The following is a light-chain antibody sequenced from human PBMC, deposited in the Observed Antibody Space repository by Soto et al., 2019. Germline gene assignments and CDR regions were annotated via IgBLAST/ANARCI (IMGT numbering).Light chain of an antibody. J-gene: IGKJ1*01. V-gene: IGKV1-39*01. CDR2: ASS. Sequence: DIHMTQSPSSLAASVGDRVSITCRASQSISNFLNWYQHKPGKAPRLLIYASSILESGVPSRFSGSGSGTDFTLTISSLQPEDFATNYCQQSYSTPRAFGQGTQVELK. CDR3: QQSYSTPRA. CDR1: QSISNF.